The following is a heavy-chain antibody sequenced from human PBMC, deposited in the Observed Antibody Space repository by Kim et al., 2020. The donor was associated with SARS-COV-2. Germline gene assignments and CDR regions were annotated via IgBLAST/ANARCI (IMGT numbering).Heavy chain of an antibody. D-gene: IGHD2-15*01. CDR2: ISGTGGST. J-gene: IGHJ4*02. V-gene: IGHV3-23*01. Sequence: GGSLRLSCAASGFTFNNYAMSWVRQAPGKGLEWVSSISGTGGSTYYTDSVKDRFAISRDNAKNMVYLQMNSLRAEDTALYYCAKVLAIGTRYSCGYFDYWGQGIRVIVSS. CDR1: GFTFNNYA. CDR3: AKVLAIGTRYSCGYFDY.